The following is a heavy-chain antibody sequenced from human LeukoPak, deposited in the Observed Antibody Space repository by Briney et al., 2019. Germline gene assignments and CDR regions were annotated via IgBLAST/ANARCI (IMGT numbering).Heavy chain of an antibody. CDR2: IIPILGIA. V-gene: IGHV1-69*04. CDR1: GGTFSSYA. J-gene: IGHJ3*02. D-gene: IGHD3-22*01. CDR3: ARGVTDYYDTLTSLDI. Sequence: KPGSSVKVSCKASGGTFSSYAISWVRQAPGQGLEWMGRIIPILGIANYAQKFQGRVTITADKSTSTAYMELSSLRSEDTAVYYCARGVTDYYDTLTSLDIWGQGTMVTVSS.